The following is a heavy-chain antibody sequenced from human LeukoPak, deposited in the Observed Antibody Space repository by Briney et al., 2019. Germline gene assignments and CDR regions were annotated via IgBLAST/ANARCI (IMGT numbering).Heavy chain of an antibody. D-gene: IGHD1-26*01. CDR2: IRYDGSNK. CDR1: GFTFSSYG. Sequence: GGSLRLSCAASGFTFSSYGMHWVRQAPGKGLEWVAFIRYDGSNKYYADSVKGRFTISRDNSKNTLYLQMNSLRAEDTAVYYCAKDQWELLGAFDYWGQGTLVTVSS. J-gene: IGHJ4*02. V-gene: IGHV3-30*02. CDR3: AKDQWELLGAFDY.